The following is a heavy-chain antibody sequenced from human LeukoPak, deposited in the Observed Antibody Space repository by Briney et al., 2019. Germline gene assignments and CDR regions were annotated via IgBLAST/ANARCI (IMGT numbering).Heavy chain of an antibody. Sequence: GGSLRLSCAASGFTFSSYAMHWVRQAPGKGLEWVAVISYDGGNKYYADSVKGRFTISRDNSKNTLYLQMNSLRAEDTAVYYCAMYHLDIVVGPAASYCVQGTLATVSA. D-gene: IGHD2-2*01. J-gene: IGHJ4*02. V-gene: IGHV3-30*04. CDR1: GFTFSSYA. CDR3: AMYHLDIVVGPAASY. CDR2: ISYDGGNK.